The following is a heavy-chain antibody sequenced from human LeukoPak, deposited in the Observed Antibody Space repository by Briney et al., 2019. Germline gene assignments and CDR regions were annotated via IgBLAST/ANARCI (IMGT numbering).Heavy chain of an antibody. CDR2: IYHSGST. J-gene: IGHJ5*02. CDR1: GGSISSGGYY. CDR3: ARLDIVSRWFDP. V-gene: IGHV4-30-2*01. Sequence: PSETLSLTCTVSGGSISSGGYYWSWIRQPPGKGLEWIGYIYHSGSTYYNPSLKSRVTISVDTSKNQFSLKLSSVTAADTAVYYCARLDIVSRWFDPWGQGTLVTVSS. D-gene: IGHD2-2*03.